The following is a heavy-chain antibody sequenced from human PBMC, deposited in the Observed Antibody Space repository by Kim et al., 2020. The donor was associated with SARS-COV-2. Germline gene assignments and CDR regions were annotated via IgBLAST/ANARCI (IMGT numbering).Heavy chain of an antibody. CDR3: AMAGSRTIYFFDY. J-gene: IGHJ4*02. V-gene: IGHV3-23*01. Sequence: GGSLRLSCATSGFTFSSHAINWVRQAPGKGLEWVSAISGSGSATYYADSVKGRFTISRDTSENTVFLEMSSLRTEDTAMYYCAMAGSRTIYFFDYWGQGT. CDR1: GFTFSSHA. CDR2: ISGSGSAT.